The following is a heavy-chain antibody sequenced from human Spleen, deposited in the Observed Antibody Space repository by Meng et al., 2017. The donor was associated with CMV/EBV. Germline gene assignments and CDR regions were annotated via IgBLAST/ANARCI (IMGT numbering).Heavy chain of an antibody. CDR2: IYHSGST. CDR1: GGSISSYY. CDR3: ATLGGYCSSTSCYRGDYFDY. Sequence: SETLSLTCTVSGGSISSYYWSWIRQPPGKGLEWIGYIYHSGSTNYNPSLKSRVTISVDTSKNQFSLKLSSVTAADTAVYHCATLGGYCSSTSCYRGDYFDYWGQGTLVTVSS. D-gene: IGHD2-2*01. V-gene: IGHV4-59*01. J-gene: IGHJ4*02.